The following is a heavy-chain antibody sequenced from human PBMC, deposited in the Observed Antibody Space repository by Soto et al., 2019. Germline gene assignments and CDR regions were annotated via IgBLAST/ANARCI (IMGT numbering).Heavy chain of an antibody. CDR1: GGSISSGDYY. Sequence: QVQLQESGPGLVKPSQTLSLTCTVSGGSISSGDYYWSWIRQPPGKGLEWIGYIYYSGSTYYNPSLKIRGTISVDTSKNRFSLKLRSVTAADTAVYYCASEAYCGGDCYNWFDPWGQGTLVTVSS. CDR3: ASEAYCGGDCYNWFDP. V-gene: IGHV4-30-4*01. CDR2: IYYSGST. J-gene: IGHJ5*02. D-gene: IGHD2-21*02.